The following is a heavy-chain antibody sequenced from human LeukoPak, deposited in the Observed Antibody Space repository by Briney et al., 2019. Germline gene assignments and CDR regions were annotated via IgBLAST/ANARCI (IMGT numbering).Heavy chain of an antibody. J-gene: IGHJ5*02. D-gene: IGHD2-2*01. V-gene: IGHV1-18*01. Sequence: GASVEVSCKASGYTFTSYGISWVRQAPGQGLEWMGWISAYNGNTNYAQKLQGRVTMTTDTSTSTAYMELRSLRSDDTAVYYCARGPFDHTHCSSTSCYLFRFDPWGKGALVTVSS. CDR2: ISAYNGNT. CDR1: GYTFTSYG. CDR3: ARGPFDHTHCSSTSCYLFRFDP.